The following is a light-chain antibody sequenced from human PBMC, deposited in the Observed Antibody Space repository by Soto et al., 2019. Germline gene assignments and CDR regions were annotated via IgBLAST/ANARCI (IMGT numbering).Light chain of an antibody. CDR3: QQRSNWPLT. V-gene: IGKV3-11*01. CDR1: QSVSSY. Sequence: EIVLTQSPATLSLSPGERATLSCRASQSVSSYLAWYQQKPGQAPRLLIYDASNSATGVPARFSGSGSGTDFTLTISSLEPEDFEVYYCQQRSNWPLTFGGGTKVEIK. CDR2: DAS. J-gene: IGKJ4*01.